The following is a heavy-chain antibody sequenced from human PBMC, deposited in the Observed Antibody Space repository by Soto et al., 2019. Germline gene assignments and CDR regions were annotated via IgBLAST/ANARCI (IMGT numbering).Heavy chain of an antibody. Sequence: QVQLVESGGGVVQPGRSLRLSCAASGFTFSSYGMHWVRQAPGKGLEWVAVIWYDGSNKYYADSVKGRFTISRDNSKNTLYLQMNSMSAEETAVYYCARDRAYDSSRAKYYFDYWGQGTLVTVS. CDR2: IWYDGSNK. CDR3: ARDRAYDSSRAKYYFDY. J-gene: IGHJ4*02. D-gene: IGHD3-22*01. CDR1: GFTFSSYG. V-gene: IGHV3-33*01.